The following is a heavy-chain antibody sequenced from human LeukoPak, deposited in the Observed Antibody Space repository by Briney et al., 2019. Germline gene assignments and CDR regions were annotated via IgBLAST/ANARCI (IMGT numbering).Heavy chain of an antibody. Sequence: ASGFTFDDXAXXXVRXTPGKGXXGXSGISWNRGTIVYGDAVRGRCTISSDNAKNSLYLEMKSLRAEDMALYYCAKGYSSGWTWDSFDLWGQGTMVTVSS. CDR2: ISWNRGTI. V-gene: IGHV3-9*03. CDR3: AKGYSSGWTWDSFDL. J-gene: IGHJ3*01. D-gene: IGHD6-19*01. CDR1: GFTFDDXA.